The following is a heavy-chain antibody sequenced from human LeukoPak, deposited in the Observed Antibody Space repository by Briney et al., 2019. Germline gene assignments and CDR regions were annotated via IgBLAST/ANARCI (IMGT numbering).Heavy chain of an antibody. V-gene: IGHV6-1*01. CDR2: TYYRSKWHY. J-gene: IGHJ3*01. D-gene: IGHD2-2*01. CDR1: GNSVSSNSAV. CDR3: ASIRTPDAFDF. Sequence: SQTLSLTCATSGNSVSSNSAVWNWIRQSPSRGLEWLGRTYYRSKWHYDYAVSVKSRITINPDTSKNQFSLQLNSVTPEDTAVYYCASIRTPDAFDFWGQGTMVTVSS.